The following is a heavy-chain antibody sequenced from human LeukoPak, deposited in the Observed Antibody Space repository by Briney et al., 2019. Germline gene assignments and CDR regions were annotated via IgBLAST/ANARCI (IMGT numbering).Heavy chain of an antibody. J-gene: IGHJ3*02. CDR1: GYTFTGYY. CDR2: INPNSGDT. V-gene: IGHV1-2*02. Sequence: ASVKVSCKASGYTFTGYYMHWVRQAPGQGLEWMGWINPNSGDTNYAQKFQGRVTMTRDTSISTAYMELSRLRSDDTAVYYCARETRVGQKYNWNYDAFDIWGQGTMVTVSS. D-gene: IGHD1-7*01. CDR3: ARETRVGQKYNWNYDAFDI.